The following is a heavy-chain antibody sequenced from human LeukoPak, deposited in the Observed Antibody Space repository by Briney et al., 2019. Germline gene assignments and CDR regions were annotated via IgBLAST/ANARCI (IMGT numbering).Heavy chain of an antibody. J-gene: IGHJ4*02. V-gene: IGHV4-4*02. Sequence: PSETLSLTCAVSGGSISSSNWWSWVRQPPGKGLEWIGEIYHSGSTNYNPSLKSRVTISVDKSKNQFSLKLSSVTAADTAVYYCARVMSSSWSMYYFDYWGQGTLVTVSS. CDR3: ARVMSSSWSMYYFDY. D-gene: IGHD6-13*01. CDR1: GGSISSSNW. CDR2: IYHSGST.